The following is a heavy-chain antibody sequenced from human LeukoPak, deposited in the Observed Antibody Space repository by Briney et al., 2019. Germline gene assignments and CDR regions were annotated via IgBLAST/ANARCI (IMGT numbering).Heavy chain of an antibody. D-gene: IGHD2-15*01. Sequence: SGPALVKPTQTLTLTCTFSGFSLSTSGMCVSWMRQPPGKALEWLARLDWDDDKYYSTSLKTRLTISKDTSKNQVVLTMTNMDPVDTATYYCARISSLGYCSGGSCYSGYYFDYWGQGTLVTVSS. V-gene: IGHV2-70*11. CDR3: ARISSLGYCSGGSCYSGYYFDY. CDR1: GFSLSTSGMC. J-gene: IGHJ4*02. CDR2: LDWDDDK.